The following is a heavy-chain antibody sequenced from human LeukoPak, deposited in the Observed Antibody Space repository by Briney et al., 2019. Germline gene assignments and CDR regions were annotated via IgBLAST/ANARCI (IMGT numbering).Heavy chain of an antibody. V-gene: IGHV3-23*01. CDR2: ISGSGGST. D-gene: IGHD3-22*01. CDR1: GFTFSSYA. Sequence: GGSLRLSCAASGFTFSSYAMSWVRQAPGKGLEWVSAISGSGGSTYYADSVKGRFTISGDNSKNTLYLQMNSLRAEDTAVYYCAKDLATYYYDSSGYSFDYWGQGTLVTVSS. J-gene: IGHJ4*02. CDR3: AKDLATYYYDSSGYSFDY.